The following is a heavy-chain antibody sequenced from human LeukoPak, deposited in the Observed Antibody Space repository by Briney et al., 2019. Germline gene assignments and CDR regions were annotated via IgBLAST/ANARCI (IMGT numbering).Heavy chain of an antibody. CDR1: GVSISSSNSY. Sequence: PSETLSLTCTVSGVSISSSNSYWGWIRQPPGKGLEWIGSIYYSGNTYYNASLKSQVSISIDTSKNQFSLKLSSVTAADTAVYYCARASEAALPVGATAFDYWGQGTLVTVSS. CDR2: IYYSGNT. D-gene: IGHD1-26*01. J-gene: IGHJ4*02. CDR3: ARASEAALPVGATAFDY. V-gene: IGHV4-39*07.